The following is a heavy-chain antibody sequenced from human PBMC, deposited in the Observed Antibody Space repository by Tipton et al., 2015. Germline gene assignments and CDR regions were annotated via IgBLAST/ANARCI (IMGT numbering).Heavy chain of an antibody. D-gene: IGHD5-12*01. J-gene: IGHJ4*02. V-gene: IGHV3-48*03. Sequence: SLRLSCAASGFTFGTYEMNWVRQAPGKGLEWISYISSSASTQYYADSVKGRFTISRDNAKNSLYLQMNSLRAEDTAVYFCARSGGYGWDHWGQGTLVTVSS. CDR2: ISSSASTQ. CDR3: ARSGGYGWDH. CDR1: GFTFGTYE.